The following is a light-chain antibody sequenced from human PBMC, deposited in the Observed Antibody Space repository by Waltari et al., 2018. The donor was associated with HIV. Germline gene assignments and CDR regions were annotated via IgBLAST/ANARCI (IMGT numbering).Light chain of an antibody. Sequence: QSALTQPPSASGSPGQSVAISCTGTSSDVGGYNSVSWHQQHPGKAPKLLIYAVNKRPSGVPDRFSGSKSGNTASLTVSGLQVDDEADYHCSSFSDNNRIVFGTGTRVTVL. V-gene: IGLV2-8*01. CDR2: AVN. CDR1: SSDVGGYNS. CDR3: SSFSDNNRIV. J-gene: IGLJ1*01.